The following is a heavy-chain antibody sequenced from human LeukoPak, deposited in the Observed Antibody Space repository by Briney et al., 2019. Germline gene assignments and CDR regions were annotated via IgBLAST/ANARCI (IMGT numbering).Heavy chain of an antibody. J-gene: IGHJ6*03. D-gene: IGHD3-22*01. Sequence: ASVKVSCKASGYTFTSYGISCVRQAPGQGLEWMGWISAYNGNTNYAQKLQGRVTMTTDTSTSTAYMELRSLRSDDTAVYYCARGNYYDSSGYYHGPMDVWGKGTTVTVSS. CDR1: GYTFTSYG. V-gene: IGHV1-18*01. CDR3: ARGNYYDSSGYYHGPMDV. CDR2: ISAYNGNT.